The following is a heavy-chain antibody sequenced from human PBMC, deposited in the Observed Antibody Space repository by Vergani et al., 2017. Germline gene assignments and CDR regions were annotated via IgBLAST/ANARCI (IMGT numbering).Heavy chain of an antibody. J-gene: IGHJ6*03. Sequence: EVQLVESGGGLVQPGRSQRLSCAASGFTFDDYAMHWVRQAPGKGLEWVSGISWNSGSIGYADSVKGRFTISRDNAKNSLYLQMNSLRAEDTALYYCAKDRVPEDYYYYMDVWGKGTTVTVSS. V-gene: IGHV3-9*01. CDR2: ISWNSGSI. CDR3: AKDRVPEDYYYYMDV. CDR1: GFTFDDYA.